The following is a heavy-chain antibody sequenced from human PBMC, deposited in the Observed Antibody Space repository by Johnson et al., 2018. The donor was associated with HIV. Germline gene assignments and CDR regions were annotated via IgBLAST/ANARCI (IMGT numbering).Heavy chain of an antibody. D-gene: IGHD6-19*01. Sequence: VQLVESGGGLVQPGGSLRLSCAASGFTFSSYDMHWVRQATGKGLEWVSAIGTAGDTYYPGSVKGRFTISRENAKNSLHLQMNSLRAEDTAVYYCAKRGSGWPSDAFDIWGQGTMVTVSS. CDR2: IGTAGDT. CDR1: GFTFSSYD. V-gene: IGHV3-13*01. J-gene: IGHJ3*02. CDR3: AKRGSGWPSDAFDI.